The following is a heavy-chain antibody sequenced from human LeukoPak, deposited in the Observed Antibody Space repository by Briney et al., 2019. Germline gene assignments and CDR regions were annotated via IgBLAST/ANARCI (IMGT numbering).Heavy chain of an antibody. D-gene: IGHD5-12*01. CDR1: GGSFSGYY. Sequence: SETLSLTCAVYGGSFSGYYWSWIRQPPGKGLEWIGEINHSGSTNYNPSLKSRVTISVDMSENQFSLKLSSVTAADTAVYYCARVCDIVATIEGGWFDPWGQGTLVTVSS. J-gene: IGHJ5*02. V-gene: IGHV4-34*01. CDR3: ARVCDIVATIEGGWFDP. CDR2: INHSGST.